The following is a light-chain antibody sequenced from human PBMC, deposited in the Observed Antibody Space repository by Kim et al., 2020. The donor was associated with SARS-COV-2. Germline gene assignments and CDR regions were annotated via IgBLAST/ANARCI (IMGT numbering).Light chain of an antibody. V-gene: IGLV3-19*01. J-gene: IGLJ3*02. CDR1: SLRSYY. Sequence: ALGQTVRITCQGDSLRSYYASWYQQKPGQAPVLGIYGKNNRPSGIPDRFSGSSSGNTASLTITGAQAEDEADYYCNSRDSSGNHWVFGGGTKVPS. CDR3: NSRDSSGNHWV. CDR2: GKN.